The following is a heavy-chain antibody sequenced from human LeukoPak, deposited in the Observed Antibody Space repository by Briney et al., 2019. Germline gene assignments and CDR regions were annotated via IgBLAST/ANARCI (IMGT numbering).Heavy chain of an antibody. CDR1: GFTFSSYW. CDR3: ARERSGYSYGPGNYYYYMDV. Sequence: GGSLRLSCAASGFTFSSYWMSWVRQAPGKGLEWVANIKQDGSEKYYVDSVKGRFTISRDNAKNSLYLQMNSLRAEDTAVYYCARERSGYSYGPGNYYYYMDVWGKGTTVTISS. V-gene: IGHV3-7*01. CDR2: IKQDGSEK. D-gene: IGHD5-18*01. J-gene: IGHJ6*03.